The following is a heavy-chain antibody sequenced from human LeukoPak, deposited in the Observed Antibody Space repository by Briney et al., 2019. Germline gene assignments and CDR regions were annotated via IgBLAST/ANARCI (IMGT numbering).Heavy chain of an antibody. V-gene: IGHV1-3*03. J-gene: IGHJ4*02. CDR2: INAGNGNT. D-gene: IGHD6-13*01. Sequence: ASVKVSCKASGYTFTSYAMHWVRQAPGQRLEWMGWINAGNGNTKYSQEFQGRVTITRDTSASTAYMELSSLRSEDMAVYYCARAAAGTECFDYWGQGALVTVS. CDR1: GYTFTSYA. CDR3: ARAAAGTECFDY.